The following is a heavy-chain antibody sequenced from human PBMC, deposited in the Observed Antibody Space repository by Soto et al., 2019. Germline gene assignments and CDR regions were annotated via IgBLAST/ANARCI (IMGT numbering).Heavy chain of an antibody. CDR3: TVSTGPDYVWGSYRYQYYFDY. Sequence: GGSLRLSCAASGFTFSNAWMNWVRQAPGKGLEWVGRIKSKTDGGTTDYAAPVKGRFTISRDDSKNTLYLQMNSLKTEDTAVYYCTVSTGPDYVWGSYRYQYYFDYWGQGTLVTVSS. CDR1: GFTFSNAW. CDR2: IKSKTDGGTT. J-gene: IGHJ4*02. D-gene: IGHD3-16*02. V-gene: IGHV3-15*07.